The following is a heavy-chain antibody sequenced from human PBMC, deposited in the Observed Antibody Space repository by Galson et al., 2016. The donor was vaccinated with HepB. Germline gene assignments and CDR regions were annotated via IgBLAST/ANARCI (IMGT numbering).Heavy chain of an antibody. V-gene: IGHV3-30*18. D-gene: IGHD6-19*01. J-gene: IGHJ5*02. CDR3: AKGGPGIAVPADL. Sequence: SCAASGLIFSNHAMHWVRQAPGQGLEWVAVTSHDGSNEYYADSVKSRFAISRDNPKNALYLQMNSLTAGDTAVYYCAKGGPGIAVPADLWGQGILVTVSS. CDR2: TSHDGSNE. CDR1: GLIFSNHA.